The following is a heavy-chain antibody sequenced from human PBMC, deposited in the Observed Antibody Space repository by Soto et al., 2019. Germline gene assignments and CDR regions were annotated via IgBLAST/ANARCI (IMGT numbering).Heavy chain of an antibody. Sequence: SETLSLTCTVSGGSISSSSYYWGWIRQPPGKGLEWIGSIYYSGSTYYNPSLKSRVTISVDTSKNQFSLKLSSVTAADTAVYYCARHRSRSKLWSRLDAFDIWGQGTMVTVSS. D-gene: IGHD5-18*01. CDR1: GGSISSSSYY. V-gene: IGHV4-39*01. CDR2: IYYSGST. J-gene: IGHJ3*02. CDR3: ARHRSRSKLWSRLDAFDI.